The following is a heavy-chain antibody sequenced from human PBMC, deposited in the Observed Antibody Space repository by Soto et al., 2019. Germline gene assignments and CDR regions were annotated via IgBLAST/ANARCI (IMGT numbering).Heavy chain of an antibody. V-gene: IGHV4-61*01. Sequence: PSETLSLTCTVSGVSISSVSISNKYWSWLRQPPGKGLEWIGSIQYNGNTNYSPSLKSRLTISIDTSKNQFSLHLSSVTAADTAVYYCARSPYNSAYFDYWGQGTLVTVSS. D-gene: IGHD6-19*01. CDR3: ARSPYNSAYFDY. J-gene: IGHJ4*02. CDR1: GVSISSVSISNKY. CDR2: IQYNGNT.